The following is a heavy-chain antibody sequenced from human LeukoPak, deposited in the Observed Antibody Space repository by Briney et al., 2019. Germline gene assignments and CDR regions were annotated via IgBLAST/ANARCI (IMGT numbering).Heavy chain of an antibody. CDR1: GFTFSSYA. CDR3: ARNRVFGDFTVFDH. J-gene: IGHJ4*02. V-gene: IGHV3-30*04. Sequence: GMSLRLSCAASGFTFSSYAIHWVRQAPGKGLEWVAVISYDGSNKYYADSVKGRFTISRDNSKNTLHLQMNSLRAEDTAVYYCARNRVFGDFTVFDHWGQGALVTVSS. D-gene: IGHD3-10*02. CDR2: ISYDGSNK.